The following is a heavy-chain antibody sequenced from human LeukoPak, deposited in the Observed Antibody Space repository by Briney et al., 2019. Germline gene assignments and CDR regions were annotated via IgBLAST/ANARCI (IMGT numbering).Heavy chain of an antibody. Sequence: ASVKVSCTASGYTFTGYYMHWVRQAPGQGLEWMGWINPNSGGTNYAQKFQGRVTMTRDTSISTAYMELSRLRSDDTAVYYCARDRGSGDWSPFDYWGQGTLVTVSS. V-gene: IGHV1-2*02. CDR3: ARDRGSGDWSPFDY. D-gene: IGHD2-21*02. CDR2: INPNSGGT. J-gene: IGHJ4*02. CDR1: GYTFTGYY.